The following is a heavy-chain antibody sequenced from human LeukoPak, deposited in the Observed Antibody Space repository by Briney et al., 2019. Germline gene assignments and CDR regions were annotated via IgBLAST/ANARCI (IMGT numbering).Heavy chain of an antibody. Sequence: GASAKVSCKASGGTFSSYAISWVRQAPGQGLEWMGGIIPIFGTANYAQKFQGRVTITADESTSTAYMELSSLRSEDTAVYYCASRYYYDSSGYSPLSVYYYGMDVWGQGTTVTVSS. J-gene: IGHJ6*02. D-gene: IGHD3-22*01. CDR3: ASRYYYDSSGYSPLSVYYYGMDV. CDR2: IIPIFGTA. CDR1: GGTFSSYA. V-gene: IGHV1-69*13.